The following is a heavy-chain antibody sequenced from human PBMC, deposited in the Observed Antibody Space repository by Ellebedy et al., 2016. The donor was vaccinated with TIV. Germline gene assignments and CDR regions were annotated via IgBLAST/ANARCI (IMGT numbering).Heavy chain of an antibody. CDR3: TTADRVDGDGRGY. D-gene: IGHD5-24*01. V-gene: IGHV3-15*01. CDR1: GITFKNAW. CDR2: IRSSSEGGTT. Sequence: PGGSLRLSCATSGITFKNAWMSWVRQAPGKGLEWVGRIRSSSEGGTTEDAAPVKGRFIISRDDSKATLYLQMNSLQTEDTAIYYCTTADRVDGDGRGYWGQGTLVTVSS. J-gene: IGHJ4*02.